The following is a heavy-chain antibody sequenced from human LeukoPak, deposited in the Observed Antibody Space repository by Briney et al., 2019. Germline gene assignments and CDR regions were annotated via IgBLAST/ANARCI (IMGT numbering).Heavy chain of an antibody. D-gene: IGHD4-17*01. J-gene: IGHJ4*02. CDR3: ARGDYGDYRVFYTLFDY. CDR1: GYSFTSYW. Sequence: GESLKLSCKGCGYSFTSYWSAWVRQMLGKRLEWMGIIYPGDSDTRYSPSFQGQVTISADKSISTAYLQWSSLKASDTAMYYCARGDYGDYRVFYTLFDYWGQGTLVTVSS. V-gene: IGHV5-51*01. CDR2: IYPGDSDT.